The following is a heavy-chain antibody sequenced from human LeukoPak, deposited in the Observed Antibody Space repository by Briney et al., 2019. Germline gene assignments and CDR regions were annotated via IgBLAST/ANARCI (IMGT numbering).Heavy chain of an antibody. D-gene: IGHD3-22*01. CDR1: GGSISSYY. Sequence: SETLSLTCTVSGGSISSYYWSWIRQPPGKGLEWIGYIYYSGSTNYNPSLKSRATISVDTSKNQFSLKLSSVTAADTAVYYCARDLSYYDSSGYIYWSQGTLVTVSS. V-gene: IGHV4-59*01. CDR3: ARDLSYYDSSGYIY. CDR2: IYYSGST. J-gene: IGHJ4*02.